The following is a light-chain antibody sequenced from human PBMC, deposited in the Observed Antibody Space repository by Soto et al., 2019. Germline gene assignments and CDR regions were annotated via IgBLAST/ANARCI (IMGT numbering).Light chain of an antibody. V-gene: IGKV3-20*01. Sequence: VMTQSPLSLPVTPGEPASISCRSSQSVTSNYLAWFQQRPGQAPRLLIYGASIRATGIPDTFSGSGSGTDFTLTISRLEPEDFAVYYCQQYAGSPWTFGRGTKVDIK. CDR3: QQYAGSPWT. J-gene: IGKJ1*01. CDR1: QSVTSNY. CDR2: GAS.